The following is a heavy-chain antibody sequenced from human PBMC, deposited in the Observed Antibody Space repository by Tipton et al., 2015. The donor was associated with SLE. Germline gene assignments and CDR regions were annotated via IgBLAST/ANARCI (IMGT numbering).Heavy chain of an antibody. D-gene: IGHD4-17*01. CDR1: SGSISRSQDN. CDR3: ARRSRDYGYFDY. Sequence: TLSLTCSVSSGSISRSQDNWGWIRQPPVKGLEWIGNIFSSGNTYYSPSLKSRATISGDMSRTQFSLKLTSVTAADTAVYYCARRSRDYGYFDYWGRGTLVTVSS. J-gene: IGHJ4*02. V-gene: IGHV4-39*07. CDR2: IFSSGNT.